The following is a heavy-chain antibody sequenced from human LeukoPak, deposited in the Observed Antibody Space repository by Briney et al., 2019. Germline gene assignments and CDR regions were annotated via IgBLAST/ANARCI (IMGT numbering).Heavy chain of an antibody. CDR1: GYTFTSYW. V-gene: IGHV5-51*01. CDR2: IYPGDSDT. J-gene: IGHJ3*02. D-gene: IGHD6-6*01. Sequence: GESLKICCKASGYTFTSYWIAWVRQTPGKGLEWMGFIYPGDSDTRYSPSFQGQVTISDDKSLTTAYLQWSSLKASDTAMYYCARHLEYTTSSGAFDIWGQRTMVTVSS. CDR3: ARHLEYTTSSGAFDI.